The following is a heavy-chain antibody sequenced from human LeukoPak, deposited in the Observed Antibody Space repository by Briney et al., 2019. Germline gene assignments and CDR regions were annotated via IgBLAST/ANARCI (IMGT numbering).Heavy chain of an antibody. Sequence: GGSLRLSCAVSGFTFSSYAMNWVRQAPGKGVEWVSAISGSGGSTYYADSVKGRFTISRDNSKNTLYLQMNSLRAEDTAIYYCSKGQGEGSSWQALDSWGQGTLVTVSS. J-gene: IGHJ4*02. CDR3: SKGQGEGSSWQALDS. CDR1: GFTFSSYA. CDR2: ISGSGGST. V-gene: IGHV3-23*01. D-gene: IGHD6-13*01.